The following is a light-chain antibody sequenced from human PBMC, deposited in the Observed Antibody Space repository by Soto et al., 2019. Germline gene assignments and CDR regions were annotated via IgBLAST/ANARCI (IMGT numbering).Light chain of an antibody. CDR3: QQRHMWPIT. CDR1: QSFRGL. CDR2: DAY. Sequence: TQSPVSLSFSPGERATLSCRASQSFRGLLAWYQQKPGQAPRLLIYDAYNRATGIPPRFSGSGSGTDFTLTISSLEPEDSAVYYCQQRHMWPITFGQGTRLEVK. V-gene: IGKV3-11*01. J-gene: IGKJ5*01.